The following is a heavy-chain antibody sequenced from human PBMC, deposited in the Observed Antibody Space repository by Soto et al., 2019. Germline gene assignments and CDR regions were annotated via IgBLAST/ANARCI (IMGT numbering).Heavy chain of an antibody. V-gene: IGHV1-69*13. CDR3: ARAYCGGDCYSLGSYFDY. D-gene: IGHD2-21*02. J-gene: IGHJ4*02. Sequence: ASVKVSCKASGGTFSSYAISWVRQAPGQGLEWMGGIIPIFGTANYAQKFQGRVTITADESTSTAYMELSSLRSEDTAVYYCARAYCGGDCYSLGSYFDYWGQGTLVTVSS. CDR2: IIPIFGTA. CDR1: GGTFSSYA.